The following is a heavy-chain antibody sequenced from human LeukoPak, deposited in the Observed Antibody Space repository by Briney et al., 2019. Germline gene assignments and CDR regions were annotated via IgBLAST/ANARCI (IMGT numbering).Heavy chain of an antibody. V-gene: IGHV1-69*05. J-gene: IGHJ4*02. Sequence: SVKASCKASGGTFSSYAISWVRQAPGQGLEWMGRIIPIFGTANYAQKFQGRVTITTDESTSTAYVELSSLRSEDTAVYYCARIAGDDYGDYYDYWGQGTLVTVSS. D-gene: IGHD4-17*01. CDR2: IIPIFGTA. CDR1: GGTFSSYA. CDR3: ARIAGDDYGDYYDY.